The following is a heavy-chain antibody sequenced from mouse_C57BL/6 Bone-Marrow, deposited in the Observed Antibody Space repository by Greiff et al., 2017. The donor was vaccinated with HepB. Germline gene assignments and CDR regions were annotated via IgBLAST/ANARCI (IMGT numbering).Heavy chain of an antibody. D-gene: IGHD1-1*01. CDR1: GFTFSDYY. CDR3: ARRITTVYAMDY. Sequence: EVKLVESGGGLVQPGGSLKLSCAASGFTFSDYYMYWVRQTPEKRLEWVAYISNGGGSTYYPDTVKGRFTISRDNAKNTLYLQMRRLKSEDTAMYYCARRITTVYAMDYWGQGTSVTVSS. J-gene: IGHJ4*01. V-gene: IGHV5-12*01. CDR2: ISNGGGST.